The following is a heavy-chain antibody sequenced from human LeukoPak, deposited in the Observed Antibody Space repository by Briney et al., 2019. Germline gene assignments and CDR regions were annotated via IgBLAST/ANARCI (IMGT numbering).Heavy chain of an antibody. Sequence: KASETLSLTCTVSGYSIRSGYYWSWIRQPPGKGLEWIGEINHSGSTNYNPSLKSRVTISVDTSKNQFSLKLSSVTAADTAVYYCARQYGVRKYFQHWGQGTLVTVSS. D-gene: IGHD4-17*01. CDR1: GYSIRSGYY. CDR3: ARQYGVRKYFQH. CDR2: INHSGST. J-gene: IGHJ1*01. V-gene: IGHV4-34*01.